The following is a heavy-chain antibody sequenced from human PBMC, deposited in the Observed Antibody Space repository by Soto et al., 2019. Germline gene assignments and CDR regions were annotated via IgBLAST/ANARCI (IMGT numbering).Heavy chain of an antibody. V-gene: IGHV1-46*03. CDR2: INPSGGST. CDR3: ARGVRRYYYFDY. J-gene: IGHJ4*02. Sequence: QVQLVQSGAEVKKPGASVKVSCKASGYTFTSYYMHWVRQAPGQGLEWMGIINPSGGSTRYAQKFQGRVTMTRDTATSTVYMELSSLRSEDTAVYYCARGVRRYYYFDYWGQGTLVTVSS. CDR1: GYTFTSYY. D-gene: IGHD1-1*01.